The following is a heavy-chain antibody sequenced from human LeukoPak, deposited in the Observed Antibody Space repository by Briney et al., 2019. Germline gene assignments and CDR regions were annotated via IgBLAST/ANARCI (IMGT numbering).Heavy chain of an antibody. CDR1: GFTFSRYW. CDR2: IKEDGSEK. D-gene: IGHD4-11*01. CDR3: ARDHDYTFHC. J-gene: IGHJ4*02. V-gene: IGHV3-7*01. Sequence: GGSLRLSCAASGFTFSRYWMGWVRQAPGKGLEWVANIKEDGSEKYYVDSVKGRLTISRDNAKNSLYLQMNSLRAEDTAVYYCARDHDYTFHCWGQGTLVTVSS.